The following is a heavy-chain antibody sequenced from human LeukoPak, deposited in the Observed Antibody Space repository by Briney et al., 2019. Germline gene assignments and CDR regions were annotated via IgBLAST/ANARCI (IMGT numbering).Heavy chain of an antibody. J-gene: IGHJ4*02. CDR3: AKLSCSGGSCYSPYFDY. CDR1: GFTFSSYA. CDR2: ISGSGGST. D-gene: IGHD2-15*01. V-gene: IGHV3-23*01. Sequence: GGSLRLSCAASGFTFSSYAMSWVRQAPGKGLEWVSAISGSGGSTYYADSVKGRFTISRDNSKNTLYLQMNSLRAEDTAVYYCAKLSCSGGSCYSPYFDYWGQGTLVTVSS.